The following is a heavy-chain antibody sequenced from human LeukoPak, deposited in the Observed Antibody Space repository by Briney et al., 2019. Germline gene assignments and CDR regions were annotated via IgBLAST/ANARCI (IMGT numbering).Heavy chain of an antibody. D-gene: IGHD6-19*01. CDR2: ISSGSTI. CDR1: GFTFSSYE. V-gene: IGHV3-48*03. CDR3: ARDGGIAVAGDAFDI. Sequence: GGSLRLSCAASGFTFSSYEMNWVRQAPGKGLEWVSYISSGSTIYYADSVKGRFTISRDNAKNSLYLQMNSLRAEDTAVYYCARDGGIAVAGDAFDIWGQGTVVTVSS. J-gene: IGHJ3*02.